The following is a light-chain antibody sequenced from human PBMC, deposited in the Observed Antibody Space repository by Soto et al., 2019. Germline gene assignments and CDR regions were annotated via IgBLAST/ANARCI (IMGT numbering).Light chain of an antibody. J-gene: IGKJ1*01. CDR1: QSVSIN. Sequence: EIVMTQSPATLSVSPGESATLSCRASQSVSINLAWYQQKPGQAPRLLIYGASIRATGIPARFSGSGSRTEFTLTISSLQSEDFAVYYCQQYNTWATWTFGQGTKVDIK. CDR3: QQYNTWATWT. CDR2: GAS. V-gene: IGKV3D-15*01.